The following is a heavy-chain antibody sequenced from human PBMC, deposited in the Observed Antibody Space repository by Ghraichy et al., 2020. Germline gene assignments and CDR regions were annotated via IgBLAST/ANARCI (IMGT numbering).Heavy chain of an antibody. CDR3: ARTLDY. Sequence: LSLTCAASGFTFSNYNMNWVRQAPGKGLEWVSYISSSSSTIYYADSVKGRFTISRDNAKNSLYLQMNSLRDEDTAVYYCARTLDYWGQGTLVTVSS. CDR1: GFTFSNYN. CDR2: ISSSSSTI. V-gene: IGHV3-48*02. J-gene: IGHJ4*02.